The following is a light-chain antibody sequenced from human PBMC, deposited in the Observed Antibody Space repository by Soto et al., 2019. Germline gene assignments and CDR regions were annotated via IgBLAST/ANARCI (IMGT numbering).Light chain of an antibody. CDR2: KAS. V-gene: IGKV1-5*03. CDR1: QFMSVW. CDR3: QQYNSFPLT. Sequence: DIRMTQSPSTLSASVGDRVTITCRASQFMSVWLAWYQQKPGTAPKLLIYKASSLESGVPTRFSGSGSGTEFTLTISILQPDDSATYYCQQYNSFPLTFGPGTKVDIK. J-gene: IGKJ3*01.